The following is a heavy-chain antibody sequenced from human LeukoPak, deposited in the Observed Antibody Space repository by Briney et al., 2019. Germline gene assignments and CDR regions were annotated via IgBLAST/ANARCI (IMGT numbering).Heavy chain of an antibody. J-gene: IGHJ6*02. D-gene: IGHD5-18*01. CDR1: GGTFSSYA. CDR2: SSAYNGNT. CDR3: ARRPEDTAMATNYGMDV. Sequence: ASVKVSCKASGGTFSSYAISWVRQAPGRGLEWMGWSSAYNGNTNYAQKLQGRVTMTTDTSTSTAYMELRSLRSDDTAVYYCARRPEDTAMATNYGMDVWGQGTTVTVSS. V-gene: IGHV1-18*01.